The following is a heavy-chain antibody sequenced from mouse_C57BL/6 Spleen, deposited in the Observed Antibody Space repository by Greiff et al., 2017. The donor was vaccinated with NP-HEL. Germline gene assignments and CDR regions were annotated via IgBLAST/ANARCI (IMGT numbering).Heavy chain of an antibody. J-gene: IGHJ4*01. V-gene: IGHV1-52*01. CDR3: AREGGYDPYDAMDY. CDR2: IDPSDSET. CDR1: GYTFTSYW. D-gene: IGHD2-3*01. Sequence: QVQLQQPGAELVRPGSSVKLSCKASGYTFTSYWMHWVKQRPIQGLEWIGNIDPSDSETHYNQKFKDKATLTVDKSSSTAYMQLSSLTSEDSAVYYCAREGGYDPYDAMDYWGQGTSVTVSS.